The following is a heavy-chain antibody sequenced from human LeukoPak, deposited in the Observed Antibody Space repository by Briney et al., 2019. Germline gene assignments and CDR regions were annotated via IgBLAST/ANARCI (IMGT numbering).Heavy chain of an antibody. Sequence: SETLSLTCTVSGGSISSHYWSWIRRPPGKGLEWIGYIYYSGRTNYNPSLKSRVTISVDTSKNQFSLKLSSVTAADTAVYYCARVGGDGYAAFDYWGQGTLVTVSS. J-gene: IGHJ4*02. D-gene: IGHD5-24*01. V-gene: IGHV4-59*11. CDR2: IYYSGRT. CDR1: GGSISSHY. CDR3: ARVGGDGYAAFDY.